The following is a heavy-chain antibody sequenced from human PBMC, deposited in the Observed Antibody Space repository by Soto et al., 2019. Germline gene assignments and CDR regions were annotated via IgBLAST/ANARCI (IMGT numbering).Heavy chain of an antibody. Sequence: QVQLVESGGGVVQPGRSLRLSCAASGFTFSSYGMHWVRQAPGKGLEWVAVISYDGSNKYYADSVKGRFTISRDNSKNTLYLQMNSLRAEDTAVYYCAKFYLTAGVSHHDAFDIWGQGTMVTVSS. CDR2: ISYDGSNK. CDR1: GFTFSSYG. V-gene: IGHV3-30*18. CDR3: AKFYLTAGVSHHDAFDI. J-gene: IGHJ3*02. D-gene: IGHD2-8*01.